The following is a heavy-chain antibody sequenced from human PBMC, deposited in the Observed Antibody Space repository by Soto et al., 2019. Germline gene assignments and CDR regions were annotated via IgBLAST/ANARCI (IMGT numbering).Heavy chain of an antibody. CDR1: GYTFTSYG. J-gene: IGHJ4*02. Sequence: ASVKVSCKASGYTFTSYGFTWVRQAPGQGLEWMGWITTHNGNTKYAQKLQGRVTMTTDTSTSTAFMELRSLTSDDTAVYYCARGGYGDVHDYSGQGTQVTVSS. D-gene: IGHD4-17*01. V-gene: IGHV1-18*01. CDR3: ARGGYGDVHDY. CDR2: ITTHNGNT.